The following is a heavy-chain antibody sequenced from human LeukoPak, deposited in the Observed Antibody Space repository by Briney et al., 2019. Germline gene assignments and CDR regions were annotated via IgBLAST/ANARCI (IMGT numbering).Heavy chain of an antibody. V-gene: IGHV4-4*02. CDR3: ARVKVGPSYYYYYGMDV. J-gene: IGHJ6*02. Sequence: KPSGTLSLTCAVSGGSISSSNWWSWVRQPPGKGLEWIGEIYHSGSTYYNPSLKSRVTISVDKSKNQFSLKLSSVTAADTAVYYCARVKVGPSYYYYYGMDVWGQGTTVTVSS. CDR1: GGSISSSNW. D-gene: IGHD1-26*01. CDR2: IYHSGST.